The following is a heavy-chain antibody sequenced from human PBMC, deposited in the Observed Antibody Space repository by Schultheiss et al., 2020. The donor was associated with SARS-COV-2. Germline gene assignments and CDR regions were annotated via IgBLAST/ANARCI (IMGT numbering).Heavy chain of an antibody. Sequence: GSLRLSCAASGFNFRTHWMTWVRQAPGKGLEWVAVISYDGSNKYYADSVKGRFTISRDNAKNSLFLQMNSLRAEDTAVYYCARDRPGDSALDHWGQGILVTVSS. V-gene: IGHV3-30*07. CDR3: ARDRPGDSALDH. J-gene: IGHJ4*02. D-gene: IGHD3-22*01. CDR1: GFNFRTHW. CDR2: ISYDGSNK.